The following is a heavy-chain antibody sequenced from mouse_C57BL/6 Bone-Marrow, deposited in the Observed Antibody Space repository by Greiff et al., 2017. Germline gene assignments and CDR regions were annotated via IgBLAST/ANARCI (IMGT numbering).Heavy chain of an antibody. CDR2: IDPEDGDT. Sequence: VQLKEPGAELVRPGASVKLSCTASGFNITDYYMHWVKQRPEQGLEWIGRIDPEDGDTEYAPKFQGKATLTADTSSNTAYLQLSSLTSEDPAVYYCSPFITTVVPFAYWGQGTLVTVSA. CDR1: GFNITDYY. V-gene: IGHV14-1*01. D-gene: IGHD1-1*01. CDR3: SPFITTVVPFAY. J-gene: IGHJ3*01.